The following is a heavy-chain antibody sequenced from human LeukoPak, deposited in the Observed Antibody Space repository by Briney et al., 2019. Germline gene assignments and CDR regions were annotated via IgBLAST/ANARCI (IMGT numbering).Heavy chain of an antibody. Sequence: SETLSLTCTVSGGSISSSSYYWGWIRQPPGKGLEWIGTIYYSGSTYYNPSLRSRVTISVDTSKNQLSLKLRSVTAADTAVYYCASEPYGSGSFLGAFDIWGQGTMVTVSS. J-gene: IGHJ3*02. CDR3: ASEPYGSGSFLGAFDI. CDR2: IYYSGST. D-gene: IGHD3-10*01. CDR1: GGSISSSSYY. V-gene: IGHV4-39*01.